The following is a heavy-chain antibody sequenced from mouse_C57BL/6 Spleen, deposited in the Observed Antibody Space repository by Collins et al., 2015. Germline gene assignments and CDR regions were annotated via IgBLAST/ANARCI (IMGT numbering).Heavy chain of an antibody. CDR3: AKNYGNYLYYYAMDY. V-gene: IGHV1-14*01. CDR2: INPYNDGT. D-gene: IGHD2-1*01. Sequence: EVQLQQSGPELVKPGASVKMSCKASGYTFTSYVMHWVKQKPGQGLEWIGYINPYNDGTKYNEKFKGKATLTSDKSSSTAYMELSSLTSEDSAVYYCAKNYGNYLYYYAMDYWGQGTSVTVSS. CDR1: GYTFTSYV. J-gene: IGHJ4*01.